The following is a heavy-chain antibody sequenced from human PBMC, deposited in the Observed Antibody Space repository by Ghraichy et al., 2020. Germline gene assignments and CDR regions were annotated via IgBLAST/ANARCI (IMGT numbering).Heavy chain of an antibody. CDR1: GGSISSYY. V-gene: IGHV4-59*01. J-gene: IGHJ3*02. D-gene: IGHD3-3*01. CDR2: IYYSGST. CDR3: ARVHSPYYDFWSGYFFDAFDI. Sequence: SETLSLTCTVSGGSISSYYWSWIRQPPGKGLEWIGYIYYSGSTNYNPSLKSRVTISVDTSKNQFSLKLSSVTAADTAVYYCARVHSPYYDFWSGYFFDAFDIWGQGTMVTVSS.